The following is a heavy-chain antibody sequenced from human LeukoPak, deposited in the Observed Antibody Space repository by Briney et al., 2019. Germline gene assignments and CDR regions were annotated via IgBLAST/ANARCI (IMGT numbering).Heavy chain of an antibody. J-gene: IGHJ5*02. CDR3: ARVDVGYNWNSGDR. Sequence: GGSLRLSCAASGFTFDDYGMSWVRQAPGKGLEWVFGINWNGGSTGYADSVKGRFTISRDNAKNSLYLQMNSLRAEDTALYYCARVDVGYNWNSGDRWGQGTLVTVSS. V-gene: IGHV3-20*04. CDR2: INWNGGST. CDR1: GFTFDDYG. D-gene: IGHD1-7*01.